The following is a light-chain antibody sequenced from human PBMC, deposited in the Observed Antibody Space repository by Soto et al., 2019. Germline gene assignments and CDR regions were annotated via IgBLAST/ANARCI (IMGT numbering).Light chain of an antibody. J-gene: IGKJ1*01. CDR3: QQFGSSSWT. V-gene: IGKV3-20*01. Sequence: ESVLTQSPGTLSLSPGEKATLSCRASQSVSRSYLAWYQQKPGQAPSLLSYGASSRATGIPDRFSGSGSGTDFTLTVSRLEPEEFAVYYCQQFGSSSWTFGHGTTVAIK. CDR2: GAS. CDR1: QSVSRSY.